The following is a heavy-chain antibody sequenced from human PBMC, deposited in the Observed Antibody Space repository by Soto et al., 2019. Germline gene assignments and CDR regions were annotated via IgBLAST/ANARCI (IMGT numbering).Heavy chain of an antibody. V-gene: IGHV4-30-2*01. D-gene: IGHD3-10*01. CDR1: GGSISSGGYS. CDR2: IYHSGST. Sequence: NPSETLSLTCAVSGGSISSGGYSWSWIRQPPGKGVEWIGYIYHSGSTYYNPSLKSRVTISVDRSKNQFSLKLSSVTAADTAVYYCARVLWFGELFAFDIWGHGTMVTVSS. J-gene: IGHJ3*02. CDR3: ARVLWFGELFAFDI.